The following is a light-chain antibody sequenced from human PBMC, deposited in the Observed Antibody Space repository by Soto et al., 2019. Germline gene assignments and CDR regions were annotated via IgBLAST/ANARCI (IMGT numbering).Light chain of an antibody. J-gene: IGKJ5*01. CDR3: MQSTQLPPT. Sequence: DVVMTQTPLSLSVAPGQPASISCNSSHSLLHITGETFLFWYLQKPGQSPQLLIYEVSTRVSGVPDRFSGSGSGTDFTLEISRVETDDVGIYYCMQSTQLPPTFGQGTRLE. CDR1: HSLLHITGETF. CDR2: EVS. V-gene: IGKV2D-29*02.